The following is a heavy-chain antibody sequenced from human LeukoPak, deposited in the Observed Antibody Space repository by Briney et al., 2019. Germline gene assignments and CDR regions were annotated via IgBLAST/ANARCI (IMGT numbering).Heavy chain of an antibody. CDR3: AKDLCSSTSFYQNYFDY. V-gene: IGHV3-23*01. CDR1: GLTFSSYA. CDR2: ISGSGGST. D-gene: IGHD2-2*01. Sequence: PGGSLRLSCAASGLTFSSYAMSWVRQAPGKGLEWVSAISGSGGSTYYADSVKGRLTISRDNSKNTLYLQMNSLRAEDTAVYYCAKDLCSSTSFYQNYFDYWGQGTLVTVSS. J-gene: IGHJ4*02.